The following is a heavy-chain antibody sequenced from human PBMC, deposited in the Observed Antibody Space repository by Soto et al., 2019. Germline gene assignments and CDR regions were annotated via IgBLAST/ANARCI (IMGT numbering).Heavy chain of an antibody. CDR2: IHHSGST. CDR3: ARDTGTYPYYFDY. Sequence: QVQLQESGPGLMKPSQTLSLTCTVSGGSISSGENFWNWIRQSPGKGLEWIGYIHHSGSTYYNPSLKSRLTISVDTSKNQISLKLNSVTAADTAVYYCARDTGTYPYYFDYWGQGTLVTVSS. J-gene: IGHJ4*02. D-gene: IGHD1-26*01. V-gene: IGHV4-30-4*01. CDR1: GGSISSGENF.